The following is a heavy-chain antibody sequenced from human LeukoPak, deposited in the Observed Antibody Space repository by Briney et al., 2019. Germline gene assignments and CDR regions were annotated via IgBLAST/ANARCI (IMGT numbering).Heavy chain of an antibody. D-gene: IGHD3-10*01. CDR1: GGSIISGDYY. CDR3: AREKGRYYGSGSYYKDRYFDL. J-gene: IGHJ2*01. CDR2: IYYSGST. V-gene: IGHV4-30-4*01. Sequence: SQTLSLTCTVSGGSIISGDYYWSWIRQPPGKGLEWIGYIYYSGSTCNNPSLKSRVTISVDTSKNQFSLKLTSVTAADTAVYYCAREKGRYYGSGSYYKDRYFDLWGRGTLVTVSS.